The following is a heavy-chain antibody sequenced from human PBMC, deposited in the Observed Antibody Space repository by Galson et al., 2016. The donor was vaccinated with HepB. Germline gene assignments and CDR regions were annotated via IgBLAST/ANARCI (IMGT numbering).Heavy chain of an antibody. J-gene: IGHJ5*02. Sequence: SVKVSCKASGYTFTDYYMHWVRQAPGQGLEWMGWINPNSGGTNYAQKFQGRVTMTRATSISTAYMELSRLRSDDTAGYYCAKEPGIPGAGTLGNWFDPLGQGTLVTVSS. CDR2: INPNSGGT. V-gene: IGHV1-2*02. CDR1: GYTFTDYY. CDR3: AKEPGIPGAGTLGNWFDP. D-gene: IGHD6-13*01.